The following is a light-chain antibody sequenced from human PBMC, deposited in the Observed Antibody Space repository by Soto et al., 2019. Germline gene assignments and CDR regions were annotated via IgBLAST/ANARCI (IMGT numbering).Light chain of an antibody. CDR2: DVT. J-gene: IGLJ1*01. V-gene: IGLV2-11*01. CDR1: SNDVGGYNY. CDR3: CSYAGSYIFV. Sequence: SALTQPRSVSGSPGQSVTISCTGTSNDVGGYNYVSWYQQHPGKAPKLMIYDVTKRPSGVPDRFSGSKSGNTASLTISGLQAEDEADYYCCSYAGSYIFVFGTGTKVTVL.